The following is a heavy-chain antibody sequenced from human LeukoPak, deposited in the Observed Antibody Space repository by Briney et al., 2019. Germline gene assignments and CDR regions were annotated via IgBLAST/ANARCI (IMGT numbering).Heavy chain of an antibody. CDR1: GYTFTSYY. J-gene: IGHJ4*02. CDR2: INPSGGST. CDR3: AAVVQERFDY. D-gene: IGHD6-19*01. V-gene: IGHV1-46*01. Sequence: ASVNVSCKASGYTFTSYYMHWVRQAPGQGLEWMGIINPSGGSTSYAQKFQGRVTMTRDTSTSTAYMELSSLRSEDTAVYYCAAVVQERFDYWGQGTLVTVSS.